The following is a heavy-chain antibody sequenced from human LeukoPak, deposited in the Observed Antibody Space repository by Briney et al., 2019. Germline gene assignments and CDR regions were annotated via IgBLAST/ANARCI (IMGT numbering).Heavy chain of an antibody. Sequence: GGSLRLSCAASGFTFSNYGMHWVRQAPGKGLEWVALIWFDGRNKFHADSVKGRFTISRDNSKNTLFLQMNSLRAEDTAVYYCAKVETAAAATLRGLDYWGQGTLVTVSS. CDR2: IWFDGRNK. CDR3: AKVETAAAATLRGLDY. D-gene: IGHD6-13*01. V-gene: IGHV3-33*06. J-gene: IGHJ4*02. CDR1: GFTFSNYG.